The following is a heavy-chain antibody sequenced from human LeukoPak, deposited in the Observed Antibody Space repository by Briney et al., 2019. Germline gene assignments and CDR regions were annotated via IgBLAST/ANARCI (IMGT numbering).Heavy chain of an antibody. J-gene: IGHJ4*02. CDR1: GYTFTSYD. CDR3: ARGRIRWPPLTY. CDR2: MNPNSGNT. D-gene: IGHD4-17*01. V-gene: IGHV1-8*01. Sequence: ASVKVSCKASGYTFTSYDINWVRQATGQGLEWMGWMNPNSGNTGYAQKFQGRVTMTGNTPISTAYMELSSLRSEDTAVYYCARGRIRWPPLTYWGQGTLVTVSS.